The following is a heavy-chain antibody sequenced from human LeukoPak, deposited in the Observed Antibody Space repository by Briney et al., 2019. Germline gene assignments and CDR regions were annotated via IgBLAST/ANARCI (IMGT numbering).Heavy chain of an antibody. CDR1: GFTFSSYA. CDR2: ISGSGGST. D-gene: IGHD6-6*01. V-gene: IGHV3-23*01. CDR3: AKDPYRSSTYFDY. Sequence: GGSLRLSCAASGFTFSSYAMSWVRQAPGKGLEWVSAISGSGGSTYYADSVKGRFTISRDNSKNTLYLQMNSLRDEDTAVYYCAKDPYRSSTYFDYWGQGTPVTVSS. J-gene: IGHJ4*02.